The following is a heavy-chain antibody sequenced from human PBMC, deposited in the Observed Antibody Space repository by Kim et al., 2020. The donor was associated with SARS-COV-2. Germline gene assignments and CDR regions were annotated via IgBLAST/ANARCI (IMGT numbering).Heavy chain of an antibody. Sequence: SETLSLTCTVSVGSLSSSSYYWGWIRQPPGKGLEWIGRICYSGSTYYTPSLTSRVTISVDTSKHQSSLNLSSVTAADAAVYSCASRYSSSWHYFAYWGQGTLVTVSS. V-gene: IGHV4-39*01. CDR2: ICYSGST. D-gene: IGHD6-13*01. CDR3: ASRYSSSWHYFAY. J-gene: IGHJ4*02. CDR1: VGSLSSSSYY.